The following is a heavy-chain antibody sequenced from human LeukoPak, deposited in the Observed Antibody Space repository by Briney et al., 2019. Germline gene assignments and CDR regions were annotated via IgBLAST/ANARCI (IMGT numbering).Heavy chain of an antibody. Sequence: GGSLRLSCAASGFTVSSNYMSWVRQAPGKGLEWVSVIYRDGSTYNADSVKGRFNISRDNSKNTLYLQMNSLRAEDTAVYYCAREGSQGSGSYFGYWGQGTLVTVSS. J-gene: IGHJ4*02. CDR1: GFTVSSNY. CDR3: AREGSQGSGSYFGY. D-gene: IGHD3-10*01. CDR2: IYRDGST. V-gene: IGHV3-66*01.